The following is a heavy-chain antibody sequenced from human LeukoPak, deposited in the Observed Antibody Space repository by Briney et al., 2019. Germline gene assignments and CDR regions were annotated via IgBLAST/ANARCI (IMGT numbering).Heavy chain of an antibody. CDR3: ARGPPGGRFDP. D-gene: IGHD3-10*01. J-gene: IGHJ5*02. Sequence: PSETLSLTCTVSGASISNYYWTWIRQPPGKGLEWIGYIYYSGSTNYNPSLKSRVTMLVDTSKNQFSLKVTSVTAADTAVYYCARGPPGGRFDPWGQGSLVTVSS. CDR1: GASISNYY. CDR2: IYYSGST. V-gene: IGHV4-59*01.